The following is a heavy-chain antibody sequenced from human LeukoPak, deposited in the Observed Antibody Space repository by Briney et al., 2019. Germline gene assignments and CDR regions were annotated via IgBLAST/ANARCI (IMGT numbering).Heavy chain of an antibody. V-gene: IGHV3-30*04. CDR1: GFTFSSYA. CDR2: ISYDGSNK. Sequence: GGSLRLSCAASGFTFSSYAMHWVRQAPGKGLEWVAVISYDGSNKYYADSVKGRFTISRGNSKNTLYLQMNSLRAEDTAVYYCASLSGGDRASGLTKVGYYYYGMDVWGQGTTVTVSS. CDR3: ASLSGGDRASGLTKVGYYYYGMDV. J-gene: IGHJ6*02. D-gene: IGHD2-21*02.